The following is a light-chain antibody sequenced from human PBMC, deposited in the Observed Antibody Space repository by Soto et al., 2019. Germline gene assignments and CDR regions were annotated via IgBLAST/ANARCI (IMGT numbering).Light chain of an antibody. V-gene: IGLV2-8*01. Sequence: QSVLTQPPSASGSPGQSVAISCTGTSSDVGGYNYVSWYQQHPGKAPKLMIYEVNKRPSGVPDRFSGSKSGNTASLTVSGLQAEDQAAYYCSSYACSSNVFGTGTKVTVL. CDR2: EVN. J-gene: IGLJ1*01. CDR3: SSYACSSNV. CDR1: SSDVGGYNY.